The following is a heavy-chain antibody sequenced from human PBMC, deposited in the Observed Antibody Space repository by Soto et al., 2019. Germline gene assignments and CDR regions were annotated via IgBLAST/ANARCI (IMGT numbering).Heavy chain of an antibody. CDR2: INYSGRT. J-gene: IGHJ6*02. CDR1: DGSISSSGCY. V-gene: IGHV4-30-4*01. Sequence: SETMPLTCTVSDGSISSSGCYWSWIRKPPGKGLEWIGYINYSGRTYYNPSLKSRLILSLDTSKHQFSLRLSSVTAADTAVSFCARFSALGKDYGVDVWGQRTTVTGSS. CDR3: ARFSALGKDYGVDV. D-gene: IGHD3-3*02.